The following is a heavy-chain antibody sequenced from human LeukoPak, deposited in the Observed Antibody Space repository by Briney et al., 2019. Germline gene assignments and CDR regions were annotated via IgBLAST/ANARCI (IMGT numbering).Heavy chain of an antibody. CDR3: AKTQPGFGRYLHY. CDR2: ISGSGGST. V-gene: IGHV3-23*01. CDR1: GFTFSSYA. J-gene: IGHJ4*02. D-gene: IGHD3-16*01. Sequence: GGSVRLSCAASGFTFSSYAISWVRQAPGYGLEWVSAISGSGGSTYYADSVKGRFTISRDNSKNTLYLQMNSLRAEDTAVYYCAKTQPGFGRYLHYWGQGTLVTVSS.